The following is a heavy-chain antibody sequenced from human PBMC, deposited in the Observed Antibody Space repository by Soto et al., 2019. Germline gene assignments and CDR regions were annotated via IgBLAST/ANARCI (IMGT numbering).Heavy chain of an antibody. CDR2: IYWDDDK. CDR3: AHRGAMVREFDY. V-gene: IGHV2-5*02. CDR1: GFSLSTSGVG. Sequence: QITLKESGPTLVKPTQTLTLTCTFSGFSLSTSGVGVGWIRQPPGKALEWLALIYWDDDKRYSPSLKSRLTITKDTSKNPVVLTMTNMDPVDTATYYCAHRGAMVREFDYWGQGTLVTVSS. J-gene: IGHJ4*02. D-gene: IGHD3-10*01.